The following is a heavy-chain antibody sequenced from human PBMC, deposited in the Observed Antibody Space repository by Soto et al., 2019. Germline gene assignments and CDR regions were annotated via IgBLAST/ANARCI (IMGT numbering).Heavy chain of an antibody. CDR2: INTGKGNT. D-gene: IGHD2-2*01. CDR3: ARAGDDCSAANCYVIDY. CDR1: GYTFTNYA. Sequence: ASVKGSCKAFGYTFTNYAMHWVRQAPGQRLEWMGWINTGKGNTKYSQKFQGRVTITRDTSASTAYMELSSLRSEDTAMYYRARAGDDCSAANCYVIDYWGQGTLVTVTS. V-gene: IGHV1-3*04. J-gene: IGHJ4*02.